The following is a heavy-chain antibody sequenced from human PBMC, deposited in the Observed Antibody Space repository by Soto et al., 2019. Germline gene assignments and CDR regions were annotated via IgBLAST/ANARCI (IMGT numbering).Heavy chain of an antibody. Sequence: QVQLQQWGAGLLKPSETLSLTCAVYGGSFSGYYWSWIRQPPGKGLEWIGEINHSGSTNYNPSLTRRVTISVDTSKNKFYLKLSSVTAADTAVYYCARGRGYCSGGSCYYAIDYYYYMDVWGKGTTVTVSS. V-gene: IGHV4-34*01. CDR3: ARGRGYCSGGSCYYAIDYYYYMDV. J-gene: IGHJ6*03. CDR2: INHSGST. CDR1: GGSFSGYY. D-gene: IGHD2-15*01.